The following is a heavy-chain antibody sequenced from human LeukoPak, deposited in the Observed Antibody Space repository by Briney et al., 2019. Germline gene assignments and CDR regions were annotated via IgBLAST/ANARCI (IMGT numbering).Heavy chain of an antibody. CDR3: ARVEDGYYRIDY. Sequence: ASVKVSCKASGYTFISYDINWVRQATGQGLEWMGWTNPNSGNTGYAQKFQGRVTMTRNTSISTAYMELSSLRSEDTAVYYCARVEDGYYRIDYWGQGTLVTVSS. V-gene: IGHV1-8*01. D-gene: IGHD1-14*01. J-gene: IGHJ4*02. CDR2: TNPNSGNT. CDR1: GYTFISYD.